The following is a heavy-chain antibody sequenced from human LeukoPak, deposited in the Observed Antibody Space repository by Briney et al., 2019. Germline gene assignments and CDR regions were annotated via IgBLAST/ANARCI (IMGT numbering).Heavy chain of an antibody. CDR1: GFTFSNYA. CDR2: TSGSGGST. Sequence: PGGSLRLSCAASGFTFSNYAMSWVRQAPGKGLEWVSATSGSGGSTFYADSVKGRLTISRDNSKNTLYLQMNSLRAEDTAVYYCAKDVPLGYCSNTNCYPDYWGQGTLVTVSS. J-gene: IGHJ4*02. CDR3: AKDVPLGYCSNTNCYPDY. V-gene: IGHV3-23*01. D-gene: IGHD2-2*01.